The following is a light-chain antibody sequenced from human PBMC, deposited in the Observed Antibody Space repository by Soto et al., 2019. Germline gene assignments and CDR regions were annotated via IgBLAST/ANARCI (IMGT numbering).Light chain of an antibody. CDR2: DVS. CDR3: FSYAGSRV. J-gene: IGLJ3*02. V-gene: IGLV2-11*01. Sequence: QSALTQPRSVSGSPGQSVTISCTGSSSDVGEYNYVSWYQHHPGNAPQLMIYDVSKRPSGVPDRFSGSKSGNTASLTISGLQAEDEANYYCFSYAGSRVFGGGTKLTVL. CDR1: SSDVGEYNY.